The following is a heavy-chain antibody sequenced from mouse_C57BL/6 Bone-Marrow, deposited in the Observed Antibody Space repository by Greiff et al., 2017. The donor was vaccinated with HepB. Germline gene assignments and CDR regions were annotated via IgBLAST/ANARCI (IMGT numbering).Heavy chain of an antibody. V-gene: IGHV5-9-1*02. CDR1: GFTFSSYA. D-gene: IGHD1-1*01. CDR2: ISSGGDYI. Sequence: EVNVVESGEGLVKPGGSLKLSCAASGFTFSSYAMSWVRQTPEKRLEWVAYISSGGDYIYYADTVKGRFTISRDNARNTLYLQMSSLKSEDTAMYYCTRTSITTVVAYYFDYWGQGTTLTVSS. CDR3: TRTSITTVVAYYFDY. J-gene: IGHJ2*01.